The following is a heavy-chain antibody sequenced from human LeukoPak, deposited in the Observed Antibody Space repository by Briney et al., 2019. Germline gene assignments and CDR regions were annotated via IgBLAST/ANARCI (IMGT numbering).Heavy chain of an antibody. Sequence: VASVKVSCKASGYTFTGYYMHWVRQAPGQGLEWMGWINPNSGGTNYAQKFQGRVTMTRDTSISTAYMELSRLRSDDTAVYYCARDRYSSGYSDYWGQGTLVTVSS. D-gene: IGHD3-22*01. CDR1: GYTFTGYY. V-gene: IGHV1-2*02. J-gene: IGHJ4*02. CDR3: ARDRYSSGYSDY. CDR2: INPNSGGT.